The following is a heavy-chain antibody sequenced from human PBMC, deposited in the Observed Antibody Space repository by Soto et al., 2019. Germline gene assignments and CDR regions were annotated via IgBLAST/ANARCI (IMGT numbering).Heavy chain of an antibody. CDR3: AKMSSSSSVSDDY. D-gene: IGHD6-6*01. Sequence: GGSLRLSCAASGFTFSSYGMHWVRQAPGKGLEWVAVISYDGSNKYYADSVKGRFTISRDNSKNTLYLQMNSLRAEDTAVYYCAKMSSSSSVSDDYWGQGTLVTVSS. V-gene: IGHV3-30*18. J-gene: IGHJ4*02. CDR2: ISYDGSNK. CDR1: GFTFSSYG.